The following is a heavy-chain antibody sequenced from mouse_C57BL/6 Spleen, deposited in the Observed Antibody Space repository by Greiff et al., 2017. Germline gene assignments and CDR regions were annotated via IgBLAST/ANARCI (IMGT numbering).Heavy chain of an antibody. CDR3: AISTMVTHFDY. CDR1: GYTFTSYW. J-gene: IGHJ2*01. D-gene: IGHD2-2*01. CDR2: IHPSDSDT. Sequence: QVHVKQPGAELVKPGASVKVSCKASGYTFTSYWMHWVKQRPGQGLEWIGRIHPSDSDTNYNQKFKGKATLTVDKSSSTAYMQLSSLTSEDSAVYYCAISTMVTHFDYWGQGTTLTVSS. V-gene: IGHV1-74*01.